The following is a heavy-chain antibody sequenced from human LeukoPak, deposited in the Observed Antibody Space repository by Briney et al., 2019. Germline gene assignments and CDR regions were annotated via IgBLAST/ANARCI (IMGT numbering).Heavy chain of an antibody. V-gene: IGHV3-23*01. CDR3: AKASAMIVVVSKHFDY. CDR2: ISGSGGST. CDR1: GFTFSNYE. Sequence: GGSLRLSCAASGFTFSNYEMHWVRQAPGKGLEWVSAISGSGGSTYYADSVKGRFTISRDNSKNTLYLQMNSLRAEDTAVYYCAKASAMIVVVSKHFDYWGQGTLVTVSS. J-gene: IGHJ4*02. D-gene: IGHD3-22*01.